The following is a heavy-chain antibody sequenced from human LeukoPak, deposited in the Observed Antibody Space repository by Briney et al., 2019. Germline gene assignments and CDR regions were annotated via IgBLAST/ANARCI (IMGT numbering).Heavy chain of an antibody. Sequence: ASVKVSCKASGYNFTSYYMHWVRQAPGQGLEWMGIINPSGGSTSYAQKFQGRVTMTRDMSTSTGYMELSSLRSEDTAVYYCAREGPVATRAFDYWGQGTLVTVSS. CDR1: GYNFTSYY. J-gene: IGHJ4*02. CDR3: AREGPVATRAFDY. D-gene: IGHD5-12*01. CDR2: INPSGGST. V-gene: IGHV1-46*01.